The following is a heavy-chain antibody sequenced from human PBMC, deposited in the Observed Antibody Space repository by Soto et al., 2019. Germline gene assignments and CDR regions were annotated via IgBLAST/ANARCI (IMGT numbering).Heavy chain of an antibody. CDR1: GFTFSDYG. D-gene: IGHD2-2*01. J-gene: IGHJ6*02. Sequence: PGGSLRLSCAASGFTFSDYGMHWVRQAPGKGLEWVAGIWYDGRNKYYADSVKGRFTISRDNSNNSVYLQMNSLRAEDTAVYYCASQYCSSTSCLYYYYGMDVWGQGTTVTVSS. CDR3: ASQYCSSTSCLYYYYGMDV. CDR2: IWYDGRNK. V-gene: IGHV3-33*01.